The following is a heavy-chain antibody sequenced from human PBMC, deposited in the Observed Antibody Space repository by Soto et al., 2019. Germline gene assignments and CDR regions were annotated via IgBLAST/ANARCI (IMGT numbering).Heavy chain of an antibody. D-gene: IGHD1-26*01. J-gene: IGHJ4*02. CDR1: GGSISSGGYY. Sequence: PSETLSLTCTVSGGSISSGGYYWSWIRQHPGKGLEWIGYIYYSGSTYYNPSLKSRVTISVDTSKNQFSLKLSSVTAAATAVYYCARCSTSGSYHRGVFDYWGQGTMV. V-gene: IGHV4-31*03. CDR2: IYYSGST. CDR3: ARCSTSGSYHRGVFDY.